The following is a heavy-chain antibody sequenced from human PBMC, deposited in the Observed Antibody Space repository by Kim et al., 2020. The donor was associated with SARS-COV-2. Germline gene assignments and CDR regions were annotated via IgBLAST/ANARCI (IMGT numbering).Heavy chain of an antibody. CDR2: IIPIFGTA. D-gene: IGHD5-12*01. J-gene: IGHJ5*02. Sequence: VKVSCKASGGTFSSYAVSWVRQAPGQGLEWMGGIIPIFGTANYAQKFQGRVTITADESTSTAYMELSSLRSEDTAVYYCARVEMATIGGTTWGQGTLVTVSS. V-gene: IGHV1-69*13. CDR3: ARVEMATIGGTT. CDR1: GGTFSSYA.